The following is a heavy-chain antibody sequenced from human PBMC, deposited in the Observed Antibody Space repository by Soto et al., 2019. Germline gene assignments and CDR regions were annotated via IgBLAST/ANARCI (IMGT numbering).Heavy chain of an antibody. CDR3: ARTDSSGWYGDYYYGMDV. CDR1: GGSISSSNW. V-gene: IGHV4-4*02. J-gene: IGHJ6*02. Sequence: SETLSLTCAVSGGSISSSNWWSWVRQPPGKGLEWIGEIYHSGSTNYNPSLKSRVTISVDKSKNQFSLKLSSVTAADTAVYYCARTDSSGWYGDYYYGMDVWGQRTTVTVSS. CDR2: IYHSGST. D-gene: IGHD6-19*01.